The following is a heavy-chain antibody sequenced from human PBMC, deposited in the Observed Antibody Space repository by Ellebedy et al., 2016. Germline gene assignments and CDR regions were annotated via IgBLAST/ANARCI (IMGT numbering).Heavy chain of an antibody. D-gene: IGHD6-19*01. J-gene: IGHJ3*02. Sequence: GESLKISCAASGFTFSSYAMSWVRQAPGKGLEWVSAISGSGGSTYYADSVKGRFTISRDNSKNTLYLQMNSLRAEDTAVYYCAKYYKGSGWWGYDAFDIWGQGTMVTVSS. CDR1: GFTFSSYA. CDR2: ISGSGGST. V-gene: IGHV3-23*01. CDR3: AKYYKGSGWWGYDAFDI.